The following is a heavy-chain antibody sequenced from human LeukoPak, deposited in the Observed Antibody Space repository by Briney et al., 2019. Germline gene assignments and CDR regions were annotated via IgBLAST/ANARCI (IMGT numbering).Heavy chain of an antibody. J-gene: IGHJ4*02. CDR3: ARALIVVVITAWMDY. D-gene: IGHD3-22*01. Sequence: SCKASGGTFSSYAMHWVRQAPGKGLEWVAVISYDGSNKYYADSVKGRFTISRDNSKNTLYLQMNSLRAEDTAVYYCARALIVVVITAWMDYWGQGTLVTVSS. CDR1: GGTFSSYA. V-gene: IGHV3-30*04. CDR2: ISYDGSNK.